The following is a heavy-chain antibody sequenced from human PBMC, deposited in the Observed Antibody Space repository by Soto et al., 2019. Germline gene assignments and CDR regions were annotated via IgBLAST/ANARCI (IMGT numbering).Heavy chain of an antibody. J-gene: IGHJ4*02. CDR2: IYHSGSTTYT. D-gene: IGHD5-12*01. V-gene: IGHV4-4*02. Sequence: SETLSLTCAVSGGSISSSNWWNWVRQPPGMGLEWIGEIYHSGSTTYTNYNPALKSRVTISVDKSKNQFSLRLNSMTAAGTAVYYCARLATTVTTGDYWGQGSLVT. CDR3: ARLATTVTTGDY. CDR1: GGSISSSNW.